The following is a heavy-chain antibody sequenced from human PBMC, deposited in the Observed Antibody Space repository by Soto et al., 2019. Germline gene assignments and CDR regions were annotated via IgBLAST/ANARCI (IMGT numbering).Heavy chain of an antibody. Sequence: SETLSLTCAVYGGSFSGYYWSWIRQPPGKGLEWIGEINHSGSTNYNPSLKSRVTISVDTSKNQFSLKLSSVTAADTAVYYCARNRRVLRFLEWLFLDYWGQGTLVTVSS. D-gene: IGHD3-3*01. J-gene: IGHJ4*02. CDR1: GGSFSGYY. V-gene: IGHV4-34*01. CDR2: INHSGST. CDR3: ARNRRVLRFLEWLFLDY.